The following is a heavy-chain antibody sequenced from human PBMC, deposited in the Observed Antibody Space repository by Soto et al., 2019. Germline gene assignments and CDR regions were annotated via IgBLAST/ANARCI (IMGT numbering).Heavy chain of an antibody. D-gene: IGHD2-2*01. CDR3: ASLVVVVPAAMPPHYYMDV. CDR2: IYYSGST. V-gene: IGHV4-59*01. J-gene: IGHJ6*03. Sequence: SETLSLTCTVSGGSISSYYWSWIRQPPGKGLEWIGYIYYSGSTNYNPSLKSRVTISVDTSKNQFSLKLSSVTAADTAVYYCASLVVVVPAAMPPHYYMDVSGKATTVTVSS. CDR1: GGSISSYY.